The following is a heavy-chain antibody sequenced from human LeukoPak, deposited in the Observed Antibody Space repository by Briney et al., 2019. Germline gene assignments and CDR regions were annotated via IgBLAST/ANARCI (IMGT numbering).Heavy chain of an antibody. D-gene: IGHD5-18*01. V-gene: IGHV3-23*01. CDR1: GFTFSSYA. CDR2: ISGSGGST. Sequence: GGSLRLSCAASGFTFSSYAMGWVRQAPGKGLEWVSAISGSGGSTYYADSVKGRFTISRDNSKNTLYLQMNSLRAEDTAVYYCAKDGTGAAMATTDYWGQGTLVTVSS. CDR3: AKDGTGAAMATTDY. J-gene: IGHJ4*02.